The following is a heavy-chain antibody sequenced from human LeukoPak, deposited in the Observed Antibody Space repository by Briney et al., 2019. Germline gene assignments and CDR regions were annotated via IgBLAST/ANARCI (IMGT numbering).Heavy chain of an antibody. J-gene: IGHJ4*02. Sequence: GGSLRLSCAASGFTFSDYYMSWIRQAPGKGLEWVSYISSSGSTIYYADSVKGRFTISRDNAKNSLYLQMNSLRAEDTAVYYCARDLRSMATSPPEFDYWRQGTLVTVSS. CDR3: ARDLRSMATSPPEFDY. V-gene: IGHV3-11*01. CDR1: GFTFSDYY. D-gene: IGHD5-12*01. CDR2: ISSSGSTI.